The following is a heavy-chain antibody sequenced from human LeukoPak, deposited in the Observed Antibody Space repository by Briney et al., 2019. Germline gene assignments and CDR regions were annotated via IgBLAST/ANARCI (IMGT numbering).Heavy chain of an antibody. V-gene: IGHV3-21*04. CDR3: ASAGYSYGAFFD. D-gene: IGHD5-18*01. J-gene: IGHJ4*02. Sequence: PGGSLRLSCAASEFSVGSNYMTWVRQAPGKGLEWVSSISSSSSYIYYADSVKGRFTTSRDNAKNSLYLQMNSLRAGDTAVYYCASAGYSYGAFFDWGQGTLVTVSS. CDR1: EFSVGSNY. CDR2: ISSSSSYI.